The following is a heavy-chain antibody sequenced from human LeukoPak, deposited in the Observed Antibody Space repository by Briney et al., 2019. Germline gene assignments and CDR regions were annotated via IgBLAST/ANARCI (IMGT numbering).Heavy chain of an antibody. J-gene: IGHJ4*02. CDR3: ARDPGACSGGSCHHFDY. CDR2: INPNSGGT. CDR1: GYTFTGYY. D-gene: IGHD2-15*01. V-gene: IGHV1-2*02. Sequence: GASVKVSCKASGYTFTGYYMHWVRQAPGQGLEWMGWINPNSGGTNYAQKFQGRVTMTRDTSISTAYMELSGLRSDDTAVYYCARDPGACSGGSCHHFDYWGQGTLVTVSS.